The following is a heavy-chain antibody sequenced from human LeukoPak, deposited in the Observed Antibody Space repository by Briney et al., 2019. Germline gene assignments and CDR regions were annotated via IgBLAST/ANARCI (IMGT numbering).Heavy chain of an antibody. D-gene: IGHD3-22*01. Sequence: KPSETLSLTCTVSGGSISSSSYYWGWIRQPPGKGLEWIGSIYYSGSTYYNPSLKSRVTISVDTSKNQFSLKLSSVTAADTAVYYCARRWVYYDINGAFDIWGQGTMVTVSS. J-gene: IGHJ3*02. CDR1: GGSISSSSYY. CDR2: IYYSGST. CDR3: ARRWVYYDINGAFDI. V-gene: IGHV4-39*01.